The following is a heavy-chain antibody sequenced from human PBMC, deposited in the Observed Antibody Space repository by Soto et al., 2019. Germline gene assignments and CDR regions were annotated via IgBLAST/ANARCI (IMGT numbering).Heavy chain of an antibody. CDR3: AKDIVGGPAAMRGAPDY. CDR1: GFTFDDYT. CDR2: ISWDGGST. V-gene: IGHV3-43*01. Sequence: GGSLRLSCAASGFTFDDYTMHWVRQAPGKGLEWVSLISWDGGSTYYADSVKGRFTISRDNSKNSLYLQMNSLRTEDTALYYCAKDIVGGPAAMRGAPDYWGQGTLVTVSS. D-gene: IGHD2-2*01. J-gene: IGHJ4*02.